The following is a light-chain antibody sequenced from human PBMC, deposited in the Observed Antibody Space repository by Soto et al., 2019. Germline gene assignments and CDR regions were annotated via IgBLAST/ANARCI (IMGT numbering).Light chain of an antibody. CDR2: GAS. CDR3: QQYNNWPYT. CDR1: QSVSSN. J-gene: IGKJ2*01. V-gene: IGKV3-15*01. Sequence: EIVMTQSPATLSVSPGDRATLSCRASQSVSSNLAWYQQKPGQAPRLLIYGASTRATGIPARFSGSGSGTDFTLTISSLQSEDFAVYYWQQYNNWPYTFGQGTKLVIK.